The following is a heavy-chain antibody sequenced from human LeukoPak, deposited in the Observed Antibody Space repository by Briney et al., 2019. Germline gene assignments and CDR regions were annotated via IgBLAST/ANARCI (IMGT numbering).Heavy chain of an antibody. CDR2: IYYSGST. J-gene: IGHJ4*02. CDR1: GGSISSSSYY. D-gene: IGHD2-2*02. Sequence: SETLSLTCTVSGGSISSSSYYWGWIRQPPGKGLEWIGSIYYSGSTYYNPSLKSRVTISVDTSKNQFSLKLSSVTAADAAVYYCATYCSSTSCYTKDNWGQGTLVTVPS. CDR3: ATYCSSTSCYTKDN. V-gene: IGHV4-39*01.